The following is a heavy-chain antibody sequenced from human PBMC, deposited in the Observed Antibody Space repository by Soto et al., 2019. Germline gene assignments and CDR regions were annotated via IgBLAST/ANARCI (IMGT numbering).Heavy chain of an antibody. CDR1: GGSISTHY. Sequence: PSETLSLTCTVSGGSISTHYWNWIRQPPGKGLEWIGHVYYSGTTNYNAPLKSRVTISVDTSRNQFSLKLTSVTAADTAVYYCARPSVAGAWGPFGYWGQGTLVTVSS. CDR3: ARPSVAGAWGPFGY. CDR2: VYYSGTT. D-gene: IGHD6-19*01. V-gene: IGHV4-59*11. J-gene: IGHJ4*02.